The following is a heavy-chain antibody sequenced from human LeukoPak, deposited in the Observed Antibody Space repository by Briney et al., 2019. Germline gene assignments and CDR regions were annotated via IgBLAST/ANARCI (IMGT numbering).Heavy chain of an antibody. V-gene: IGHV4-59*01. CDR2: IYYSGST. J-gene: IGHJ5*02. CDR1: GGSISSYY. Sequence: PSETMSLTCTVSGGSISSYYWSWIQQPPGKGLEWIGYIYYSGSTNYNPSLKSRVTISVDTSKNQFSLKLSSVTAADTAVYYCARAEPHSSSWYDPTWFDPWGQGTLVTVSS. D-gene: IGHD6-13*01. CDR3: ARAEPHSSSWYDPTWFDP.